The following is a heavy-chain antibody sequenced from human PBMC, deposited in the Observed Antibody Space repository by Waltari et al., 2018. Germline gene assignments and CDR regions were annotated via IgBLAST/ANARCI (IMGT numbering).Heavy chain of an antibody. CDR2: INHSGST. CDR1: GGSFSGYY. D-gene: IGHD6-13*01. V-gene: IGHV4-34*01. CDR3: ARADRQLGFDY. Sequence: QVQLQQWGAGLLKPSETLSLTCAVYGGSFSGYYWSWIRQPPGKGLEWIGEINHSGSTNYNPSLKSRVTISVDTSKNQFSLKLSSVTAADTAVYYCARADRQLGFDYWGQGTLVTVSS. J-gene: IGHJ4*02.